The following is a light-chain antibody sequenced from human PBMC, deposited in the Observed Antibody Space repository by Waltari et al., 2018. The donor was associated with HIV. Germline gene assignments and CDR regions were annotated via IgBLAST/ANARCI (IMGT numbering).Light chain of an antibody. V-gene: IGKV3-20*01. CDR3: QQYGSLQWT. Sequence: EIALTQSPGTLYLSPGERATLSCRANQSVTSTYFAWYQQKPGQAPRLLIYCASSRATGIPDSCSGTWSGTDFTLTISRLEPEDFSLYYCQQYGSLQWTFGQGTKVEIK. J-gene: IGKJ1*01. CDR2: CAS. CDR1: QSVTSTY.